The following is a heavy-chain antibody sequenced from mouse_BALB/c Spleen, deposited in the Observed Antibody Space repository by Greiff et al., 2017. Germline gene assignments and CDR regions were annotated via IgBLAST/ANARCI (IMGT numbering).Heavy chain of an antibody. CDR2: ISYSGST. V-gene: IGHV3-2*02. CDR1: GYSITSDYA. CDR3: ASHYYGSSYGFAY. J-gene: IGHJ3*01. Sequence: VQLQQSGPGLVKPSQSLSLTCTVTGYSITSDYAWNWIRQFPGNKLEWMGYISYSGSTSYNPSLKSRISITRDTSKNQFFLQLNSVTTEDTATYYCASHYYGSSYGFAYWGQGTLVTVSA. D-gene: IGHD1-1*01.